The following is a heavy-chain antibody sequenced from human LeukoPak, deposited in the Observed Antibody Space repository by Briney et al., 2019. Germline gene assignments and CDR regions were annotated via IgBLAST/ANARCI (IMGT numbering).Heavy chain of an antibody. Sequence: PGGSLRLSCAASGFTFSSYGMHWVRQAPGKGLEWVAFIRYDGSNKYYADSVKGRFTISRDDSKNTLYLQMNSLRAEDTAVYYCAKGGYSSSSPFDYWGQGTLVTVSS. D-gene: IGHD6-6*01. CDR3: AKGGYSSSSPFDY. J-gene: IGHJ4*02. V-gene: IGHV3-30*02. CDR1: GFTFSSYG. CDR2: IRYDGSNK.